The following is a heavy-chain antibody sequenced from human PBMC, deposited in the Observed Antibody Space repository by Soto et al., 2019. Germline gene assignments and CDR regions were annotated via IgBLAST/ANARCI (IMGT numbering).Heavy chain of an antibody. J-gene: IGHJ3*02. CDR3: AKGRGVGWVGAFDI. Sequence: GGSLRLSCAASGFTFSSYGMHWVRQAPGKGLEWVAVIWYDGSNKYYADSVKGRFTISRDNSKNTLYLQMNSLRAEDTAVYYCAKGRGVGWVGAFDIWGQGTMVTVSS. D-gene: IGHD3-10*01. CDR1: GFTFSSYG. V-gene: IGHV3-33*06. CDR2: IWYDGSNK.